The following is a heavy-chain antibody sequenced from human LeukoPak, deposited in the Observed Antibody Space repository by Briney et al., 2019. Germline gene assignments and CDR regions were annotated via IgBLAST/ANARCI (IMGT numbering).Heavy chain of an antibody. V-gene: IGHV3-49*04. CDR3: TRDPRGSYGPDAFDI. CDR2: IRSKAYGGTT. CDR1: GFTFGDYA. J-gene: IGHJ3*02. D-gene: IGHD1-26*01. Sequence: PGRSLRLSCTASGFTFGDYAMSWVRQAPGKGLEWVGFIRSKAYGGTTEYAASVKGRFTISRDDSKSIAYLQMNSLKTEDTAVYYCTRDPRGSYGPDAFDIWGQGTMVTVS.